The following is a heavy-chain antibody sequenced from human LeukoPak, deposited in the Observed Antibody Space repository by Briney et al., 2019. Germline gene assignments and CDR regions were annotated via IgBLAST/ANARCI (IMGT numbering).Heavy chain of an antibody. J-gene: IGHJ4*02. D-gene: IGHD4-17*01. Sequence: EASVKVSCKVSGYTLTELSMHWVRQAPGKGLEWMGGFDPEDGETIYAQKFQGRVTMTEDTSTDTAYMELSSLRSEDTAAYYCATGYGDYDIYFDYWGQGTPVTVSS. CDR2: FDPEDGET. V-gene: IGHV1-24*01. CDR3: ATGYGDYDIYFDY. CDR1: GYTLTELS.